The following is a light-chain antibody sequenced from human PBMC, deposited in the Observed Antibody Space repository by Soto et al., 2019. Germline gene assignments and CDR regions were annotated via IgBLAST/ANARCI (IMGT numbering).Light chain of an antibody. CDR1: QSISDT. J-gene: IGKJ5*01. CDR3: QQYNDWPIT. V-gene: IGKV3D-15*01. CDR2: GAS. Sequence: EIVMTQSPATLSVSPGGRATLPCRASQSISDTLAWYQQKPGQAPRLLIYGASSRATGIPDRFSGRGSGTEFTLTISSLQSEDFAVYYCQQYNDWPITFGQGTRLEIK.